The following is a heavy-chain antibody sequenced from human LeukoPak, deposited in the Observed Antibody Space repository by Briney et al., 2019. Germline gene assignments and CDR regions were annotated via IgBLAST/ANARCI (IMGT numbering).Heavy chain of an antibody. D-gene: IGHD5-12*01. V-gene: IGHV1-8*03. Sequence: ASVKVSCKASEYTFTSYDINWVRQATGQGLEWMGWMNPNSGSTGYVQKFQGRVTITRNTSISTAYMELSGLRSEDTAVYYCARGRSTGYPYYFEYWGQGTLVTVSS. CDR3: ARGRSTGYPYYFEY. CDR2: MNPNSGST. CDR1: EYTFTSYD. J-gene: IGHJ4*02.